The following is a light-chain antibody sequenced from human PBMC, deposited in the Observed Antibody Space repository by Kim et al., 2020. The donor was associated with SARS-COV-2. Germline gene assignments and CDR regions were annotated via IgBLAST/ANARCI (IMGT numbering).Light chain of an antibody. J-gene: IGLJ3*02. V-gene: IGLV3-27*01. CDR3: YSAADNNWV. Sequence: VSPGQTARITCSGNVLAKKYARWFQQKPGQAPVLVIYKDSERPSGIPERFSGSSSGTTVTLTISGAQVEDEADYYCYSAADNNWVFGGGTKLTVL. CDR1: VLAKKY. CDR2: KDS.